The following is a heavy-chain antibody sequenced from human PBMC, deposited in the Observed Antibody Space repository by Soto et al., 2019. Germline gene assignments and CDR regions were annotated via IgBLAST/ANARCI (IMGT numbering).Heavy chain of an antibody. D-gene: IGHD1-26*01. Sequence: QITLKESGPTLVKRTQTLTLTCTFSGFSLSDTGVGVGWIRQPPGKALEWLALIYWDDEKIYSPSLKTRLTINKDTSKNQVLLTMTNMDPVDTATYYCAHRLTWDAFDIWGQGTMVTVSS. CDR1: GFSLSDTGVG. CDR2: IYWDDEK. J-gene: IGHJ3*02. CDR3: AHRLTWDAFDI. V-gene: IGHV2-5*02.